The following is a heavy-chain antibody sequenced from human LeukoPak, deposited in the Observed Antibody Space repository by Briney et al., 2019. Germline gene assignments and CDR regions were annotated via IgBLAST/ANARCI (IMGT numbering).Heavy chain of an antibody. CDR3: ARHSYSGSYYYYYGMDV. CDR1: GYSFTSYW. D-gene: IGHD1-26*01. V-gene: IGHV5-51*01. Sequence: GESLKISCKGSGYSFTSYWIDWVRQMPGKGLEWMGIIYPGDSDTRYSPSFQGQVTISADKSISTAYLQWSSLKASDTAMYYCARHSYSGSYYYYYGMDVWGQGTTVTVSS. CDR2: IYPGDSDT. J-gene: IGHJ6*02.